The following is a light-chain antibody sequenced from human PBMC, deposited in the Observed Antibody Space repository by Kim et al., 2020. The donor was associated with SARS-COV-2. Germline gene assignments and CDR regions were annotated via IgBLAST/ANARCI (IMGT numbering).Light chain of an antibody. CDR1: QTITTW. J-gene: IGKJ1*01. CDR2: EVS. Sequence: DIQMTQSPPTLSASVGDRVTITCRASQTITTWLAWYQQKPGKAPNLLIYEVSTLEDGVPSRFSGSGSETECTLTISGLQPDDFATYYCQQYHALPWTFGQGTKVDIK. CDR3: QQYHALPWT. V-gene: IGKV1-5*01.